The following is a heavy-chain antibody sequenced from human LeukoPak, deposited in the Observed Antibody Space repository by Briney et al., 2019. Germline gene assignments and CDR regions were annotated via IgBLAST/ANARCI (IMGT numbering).Heavy chain of an antibody. CDR1: GGSISSYY. D-gene: IGHD3-22*01. J-gene: IGHJ2*01. Sequence: SETLSLTCTISGGSISSYYWTWIRQPPGKGLEWIGYIYYSGSTNYNPSLKSRVTISVDTSKSQFSLKLSSVTAADTAVYYCARGHYYDSSGYYWYFDLWGRGTLVTVSS. CDR3: ARGHYYDSSGYYWYFDL. V-gene: IGHV4-59*01. CDR2: IYYSGST.